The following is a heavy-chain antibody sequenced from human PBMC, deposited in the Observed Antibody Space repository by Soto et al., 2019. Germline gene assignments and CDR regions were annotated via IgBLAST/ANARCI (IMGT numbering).Heavy chain of an antibody. CDR2: INPILSMS. D-gene: IGHD3-10*01. J-gene: IGHJ4*02. CDR3: ATSYGSGYRAFDY. Sequence: QVQLVQSGAEVKKPGSSVKVSCKASGDTFSFYTINWVRQAPGLGLEWVGRINPILSMSNYAQKFQGRVTKTADKSPSTAYMELRSLRSEDTAMYYCATSYGSGYRAFDYWGQGALVTVSS. V-gene: IGHV1-69*02. CDR1: GDTFSFYT.